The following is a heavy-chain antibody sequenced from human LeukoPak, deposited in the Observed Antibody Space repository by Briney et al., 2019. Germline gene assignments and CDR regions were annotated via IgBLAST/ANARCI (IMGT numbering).Heavy chain of an antibody. CDR1: GFTFSSYA. J-gene: IGHJ4*02. CDR3: ASYRMYSGYEALDN. V-gene: IGHV3-30-3*01. Sequence: GGSLRLSCAASGFTFSSYAMNWVRQAPGKGLEWVAVISYGGTNKYYADSVKGRFTISRDNSKNTLYLQMNSLRAEDTAVYYCASYRMYSGYEALDNWGQGTLVTVSS. CDR2: ISYGGTNK. D-gene: IGHD5-12*01.